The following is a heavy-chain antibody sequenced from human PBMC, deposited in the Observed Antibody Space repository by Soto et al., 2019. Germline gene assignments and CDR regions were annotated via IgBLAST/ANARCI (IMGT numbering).Heavy chain of an antibody. V-gene: IGHV1-69*06. CDR3: ARDSGIAAAYAFDI. J-gene: IGHJ3*02. D-gene: IGHD6-13*01. Sequence: QVQLVQSGAEVKKTGSSVKVSCKASGGTFSSYAISWVRQAPGQGLEWMGGIIPIFGTANYAQKFQGRVTITADKSTSKAYMELSRMRSEDTAVYYCARDSGIAAAYAFDIWGQGTMVTVSS. CDR1: GGTFSSYA. CDR2: IIPIFGTA.